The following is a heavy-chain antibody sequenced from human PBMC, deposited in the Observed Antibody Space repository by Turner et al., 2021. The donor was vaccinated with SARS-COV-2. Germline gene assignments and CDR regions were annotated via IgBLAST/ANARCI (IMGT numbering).Heavy chain of an antibody. CDR1: GFTFSSYG. J-gene: IGHJ6*02. Sequence: QVQLVESGGGVVQPGRSLRLSCAASGFTFSSYGMHWVRQAPGKGLEWVAVIWYDGSNKYYADSVKGRFTISRDNSKNTLYLQMNRLRAEDTAVYNCAMGGYCSSTSCYTDYYYYGMDVWGQGTTVTVSS. V-gene: IGHV3-33*01. D-gene: IGHD2-2*02. CDR2: IWYDGSNK. CDR3: AMGGYCSSTSCYTDYYYYGMDV.